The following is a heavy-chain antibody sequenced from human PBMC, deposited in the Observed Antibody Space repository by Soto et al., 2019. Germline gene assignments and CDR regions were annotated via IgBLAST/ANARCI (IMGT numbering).Heavy chain of an antibody. CDR2: ISGYNGNT. Sequence: QVQLVQSGAEVKEPGASVKVSCKASGYTFTNYGLVWVRQAPGQGLEWMGWISGYNGNTNYVETLRGRVTMTTDTSTSTAYMELRNLRSDDTAVYYCARDSDYGGSFWFFELWGRGTLVTVAS. J-gene: IGHJ2*01. D-gene: IGHD4-17*01. CDR1: GYTFTNYG. V-gene: IGHV1-18*01. CDR3: ARDSDYGGSFWFFEL.